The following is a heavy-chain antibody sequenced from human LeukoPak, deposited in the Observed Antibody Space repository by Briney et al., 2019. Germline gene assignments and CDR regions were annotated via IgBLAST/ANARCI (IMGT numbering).Heavy chain of an antibody. D-gene: IGHD3-9*01. CDR3: TRGPIWLYYGMDV. Sequence: PSGGSLRLSCTGSGFTFGDHAMSWVRQAPGKGLEWVGFIRSQAYRGTTEYAASVKGRFIISRGDSKSIAYLLMTSLKTEDTAVYYCTRGPIWLYYGMDVWGQGTMVTVS. CDR2: IRSQAYRGTT. J-gene: IGHJ6*02. V-gene: IGHV3-49*04. CDR1: GFTFGDHA.